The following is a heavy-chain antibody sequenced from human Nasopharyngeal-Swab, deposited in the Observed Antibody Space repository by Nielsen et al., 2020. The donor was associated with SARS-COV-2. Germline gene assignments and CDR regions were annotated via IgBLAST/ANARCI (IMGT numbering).Heavy chain of an antibody. Sequence: GESLKISCAASGFTFSSYGMHWVRQAPGKGLEWVAFIRHDGSNKYYADSVKGRFTISRDNSKNTLYLQMNSLRAEDTAVYYCARQEDYVHDYWGQGTLVTVSS. V-gene: IGHV3-30*02. CDR3: ARQEDYVHDY. J-gene: IGHJ4*02. D-gene: IGHD4-17*01. CDR1: GFTFSSYG. CDR2: IRHDGSNK.